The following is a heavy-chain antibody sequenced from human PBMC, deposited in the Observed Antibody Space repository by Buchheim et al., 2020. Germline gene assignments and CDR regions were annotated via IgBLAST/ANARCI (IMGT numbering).Heavy chain of an antibody. V-gene: IGHV3-33*01. Sequence: QVQLVESGGGVVQPGRSLRLSCAASGFTFSSYGMHWVRQAPGKGLEWVAVIWYDGSNKYYADSVKGRFNLSRDNSKHTLYMQMNSLRAEDTAVYYCACLTVAGTGDYWGQGTL. D-gene: IGHD6-19*01. J-gene: IGHJ4*02. CDR2: IWYDGSNK. CDR1: GFTFSSYG. CDR3: ACLTVAGTGDY.